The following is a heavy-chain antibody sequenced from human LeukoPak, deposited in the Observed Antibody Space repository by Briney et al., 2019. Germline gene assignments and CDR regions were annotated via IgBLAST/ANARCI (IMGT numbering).Heavy chain of an antibody. D-gene: IGHD2-2*02. CDR3: ARDFGIVVVPAATPGIAAEGDWFDP. CDR1: GYTFTSYY. J-gene: IGHJ5*02. CDR2: INPSGGST. Sequence: ASVKVSCKXSGYTFTSYYMHWVRQAPGQGLEWMGIINPSGGSTSYAQKFQGRVTVTRDTSTSTVYMELSSLRSEDTAVYYCARDFGIVVVPAATPGIAAEGDWFDPWGQGTLVTVSS. V-gene: IGHV1-46*01.